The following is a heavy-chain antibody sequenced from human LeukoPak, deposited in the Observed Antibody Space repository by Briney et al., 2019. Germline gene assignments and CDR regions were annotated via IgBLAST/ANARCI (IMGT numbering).Heavy chain of an antibody. Sequence: SQTLSLTCTVSGGSISSGNYQWTWIRQPAGKGLEWIGRIYTSGSTNYNPSLKSRVTISVDTSKNQFSLKLSSVTAADTVVYYCAKGTGGTFYYFDYWGQGTLVTVSS. V-gene: IGHV4-61*02. J-gene: IGHJ4*02. D-gene: IGHD2-8*02. CDR1: GGSISSGNYQ. CDR3: AKGTGGTFYYFDY. CDR2: IYTSGST.